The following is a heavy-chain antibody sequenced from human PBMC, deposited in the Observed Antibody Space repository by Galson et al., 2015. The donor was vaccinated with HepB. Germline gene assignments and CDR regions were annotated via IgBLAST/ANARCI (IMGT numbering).Heavy chain of an antibody. CDR3: ARDARLFTMVRGVPVGTFDY. CDR2: INAGNGNT. J-gene: IGHJ4*02. V-gene: IGHV1-3*01. D-gene: IGHD3-10*01. CDR1: GYTFTSYA. Sequence: SVKVSCKASGYTFTSYAMHWVRQAPGQRLEWMGWINAGNGNTKYSQKFQGRVTITRDTSASTAYMELSSLRSEDTAVYYCARDARLFTMVRGVPVGTFDYWGQGTLVTVSS.